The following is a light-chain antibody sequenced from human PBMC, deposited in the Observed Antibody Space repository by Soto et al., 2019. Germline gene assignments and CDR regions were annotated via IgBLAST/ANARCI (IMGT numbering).Light chain of an antibody. J-gene: IGKJ1*01. Sequence: EIVLTQSPGTLSLSPGEGATLSCRASQILSSNYLAWYHQKPGQAPRLLIYGESRRATGIPDRFSGSGSGTDFTLTISRLEPEDFAVYYCQQYGSSPRTFGQGTTGDIK. CDR1: QILSSNY. CDR3: QQYGSSPRT. CDR2: GES. V-gene: IGKV3-20*01.